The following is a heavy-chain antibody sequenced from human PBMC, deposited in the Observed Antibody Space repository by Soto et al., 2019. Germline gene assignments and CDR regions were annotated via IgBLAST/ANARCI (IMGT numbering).Heavy chain of an antibody. CDR3: ARPHYYGSGSHSHWFDP. CDR1: GYSFTSYW. V-gene: IGHV5-51*01. J-gene: IGHJ5*02. Sequence: PGESLKISCKGSGYSFTSYWIGWVRQMPGKGLEWMGIIYPGDSDTRYSPSFQGQVTISADKSISTAYLQWSSLKASDTAMYYCARPHYYGSGSHSHWFDPWGQGTLVTVSS. D-gene: IGHD3-10*01. CDR2: IYPGDSDT.